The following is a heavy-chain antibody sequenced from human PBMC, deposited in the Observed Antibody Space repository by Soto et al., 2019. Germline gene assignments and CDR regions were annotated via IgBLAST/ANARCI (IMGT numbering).Heavy chain of an antibody. V-gene: IGHV3-30-3*01. D-gene: IGHD1-26*01. J-gene: IGHJ4*02. CDR2: ISSDGNQK. CDR1: GFNVSAYT. CDR3: ARWEQPLFDY. Sequence: QVKLVESGGGVVQPGRSLRLSCAASGFNVSAYTMHWVRQAPGKGLEWGAVISSDGNQKYYTDSVKGRFTISRDTSTNTLYLQMNSLRAEDTAVYYCARWEQPLFDYWGQGTLVTVSS.